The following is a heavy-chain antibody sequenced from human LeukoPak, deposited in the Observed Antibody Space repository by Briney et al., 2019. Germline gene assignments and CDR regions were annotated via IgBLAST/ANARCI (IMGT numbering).Heavy chain of an antibody. J-gene: IGHJ4*02. CDR3: ASRGDCYSCFDY. CDR2: IKQDGSEK. CDR1: GFTFSSYA. V-gene: IGHV3-7*01. D-gene: IGHD2-21*02. Sequence: GGALRLSCAASGFTFSSYAMHWVRQAPGKGLEWVANIKQDGSEKYYVDSVKGRFTISRDNSKNTLYLQMNSLRAEDTAVYYCASRGDCYSCFDYWGQGTLVTVSS.